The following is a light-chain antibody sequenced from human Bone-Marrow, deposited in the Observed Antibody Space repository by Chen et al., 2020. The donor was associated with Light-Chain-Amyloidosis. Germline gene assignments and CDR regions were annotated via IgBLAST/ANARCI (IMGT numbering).Light chain of an antibody. CDR2: DDS. J-gene: IGLJ3*02. Sequence: SYFLPPPSSVSVAPGPPATIARGGNNIGSTSVHWYQQTPGQAPLLVVYDDSDRPSGIPERLSGSNSGNTATLTISRVEAGDEADYYCQVWDRSSDRPVFGGGTKLTVL. CDR1: NIGSTS. V-gene: IGLV3-21*02. CDR3: QVWDRSSDRPV.